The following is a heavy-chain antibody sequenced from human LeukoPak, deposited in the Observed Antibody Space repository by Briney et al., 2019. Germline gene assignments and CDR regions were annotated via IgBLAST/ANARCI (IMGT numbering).Heavy chain of an antibody. Sequence: SETLSLTCTVSGGSISSYYWSWIRQPPGKGLEWIGYIYYSGSTYYNPSLKSRVTISGDTSKNQLSLKLSSVTAADTAVYYCARDVRPLPVTMIVVRNADAFDIWGQGTMVTVSS. D-gene: IGHD3-22*01. J-gene: IGHJ3*02. V-gene: IGHV4-59*12. CDR2: IYYSGST. CDR3: ARDVRPLPVTMIVVRNADAFDI. CDR1: GGSISSYY.